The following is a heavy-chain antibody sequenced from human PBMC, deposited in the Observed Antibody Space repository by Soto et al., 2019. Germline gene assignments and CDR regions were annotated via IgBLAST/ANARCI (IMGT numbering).Heavy chain of an antibody. CDR2: IYSGGGT. V-gene: IGHV3-66*01. CDR1: LFIVSDNY. J-gene: IGHJ4*02. D-gene: IGHD4-17*01. Sequence: EVRLVQSGGGLVQPGGSLRLSCAASLFIVSDNYMSWVRQAPGKGLEWVSLIYSGGGTDYAESVKGRFTISRDNSKNTLYLQMNSLKAEDTGMYYCATRMTTAPYGGQGTVVTVSS. CDR3: ATRMTTAPY.